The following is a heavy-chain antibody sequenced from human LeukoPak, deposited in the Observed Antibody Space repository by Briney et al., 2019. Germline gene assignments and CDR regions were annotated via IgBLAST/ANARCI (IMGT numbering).Heavy chain of an antibody. D-gene: IGHD4-23*01. CDR2: IYYSGST. Sequence: SETLSLTCTVSGGSISSYYWSWIRQPPGKGLEWIGYIYYSGSTNYNPSLKSRVTISVDTSKNQFSLKLSSVTAADTAVYYCARDQYGGNFEWFDPWGQGTLVTVSS. CDR1: GGSISSYY. V-gene: IGHV4-59*01. J-gene: IGHJ5*02. CDR3: ARDQYGGNFEWFDP.